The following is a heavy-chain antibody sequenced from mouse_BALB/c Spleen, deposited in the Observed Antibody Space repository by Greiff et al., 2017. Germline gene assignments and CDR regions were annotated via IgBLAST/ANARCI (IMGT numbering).Heavy chain of an antibody. CDR3: ARNWGYGSSYFAY. CDR2: IWSGGST. CDR1: GFSLTSYG. J-gene: IGHJ3*01. V-gene: IGHV2-2*02. Sequence: VKLQESGPGLVQPSQSLSITCTVSGFSLTSYGVHWVRQSPGKGLEWLGVIWSGGSTDYNAAFISRLSISKDNSKSQVFFKMNSLQANDTAIYYCARNWGYGSSYFAYWGQGTLVTVSA. D-gene: IGHD1-1*01.